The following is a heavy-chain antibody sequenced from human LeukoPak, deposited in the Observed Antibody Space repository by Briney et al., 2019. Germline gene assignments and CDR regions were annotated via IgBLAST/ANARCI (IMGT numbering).Heavy chain of an antibody. CDR2: VYRSGNT. CDR3: ARGPYCGGDCYFDY. V-gene: IGHV4-4*07. CDR1: GGSISTYY. Sequence: NPSETLSLTCSVSGGSISTYYWSWIRQPAGKGLEWIGRVYRSGNTNYNPSLKSRVTMSIDTSKNQFSLKLTSVTAADTAVYYCARGPYCGGDCYFDYWGQGTLVTVSS. J-gene: IGHJ4*02. D-gene: IGHD2-21*02.